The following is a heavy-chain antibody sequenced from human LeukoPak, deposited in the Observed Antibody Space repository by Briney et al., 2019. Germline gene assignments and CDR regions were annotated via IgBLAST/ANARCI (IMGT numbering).Heavy chain of an antibody. D-gene: IGHD3-9*01. Sequence: VRQAPGQGLEWXXGIXPIFGXANYAQKFQGRVTITADESTSTAYMELSSLRSEDTAVYYCARGRYRRYDILTGYYEYYYYGMDVWGQGTTVTVSS. CDR2: IXPIFGXA. CDR3: ARGRYRRYDILTGYYEYYYYGMDV. J-gene: IGHJ6*02. V-gene: IGHV1-69*01.